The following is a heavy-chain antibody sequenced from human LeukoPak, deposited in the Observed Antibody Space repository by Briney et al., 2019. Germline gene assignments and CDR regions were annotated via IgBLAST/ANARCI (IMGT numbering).Heavy chain of an antibody. Sequence: GGSLRLSCAASGFTFSSYWMSWVRQAPGKGLEWVANIKQDGSEKYYVDSVKGRFNISRDNAKNSLYLQMNSLRAEDTAVYYCAREKTYYDYVWGSYRSYYFDYWGQGTLVTVSS. CDR2: IKQDGSEK. CDR1: GFTFSSYW. J-gene: IGHJ4*02. V-gene: IGHV3-7*01. CDR3: AREKTYYDYVWGSYRSYYFDY. D-gene: IGHD3-16*02.